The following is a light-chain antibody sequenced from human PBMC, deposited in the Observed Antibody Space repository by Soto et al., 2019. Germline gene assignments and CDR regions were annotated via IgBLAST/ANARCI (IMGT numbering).Light chain of an antibody. V-gene: IGKV3-15*01. Sequence: MTQSPSSLSASVGDRVTIACRASQTMTRAYVAWYQQKPGQAPRLLIYGASNRATGIPDRFSGSGSGTDFSLTITSLQSEDFAVYYCQKYNDWPPWTVGQGTKVDNK. J-gene: IGKJ1*01. CDR1: QTMTRA. CDR3: QKYNDWPPWT. CDR2: GAS.